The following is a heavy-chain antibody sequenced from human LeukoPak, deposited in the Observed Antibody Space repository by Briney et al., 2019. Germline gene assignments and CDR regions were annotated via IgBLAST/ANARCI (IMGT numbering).Heavy chain of an antibody. V-gene: IGHV3-23*01. CDR2: ISGSGGST. CDR3: ARDLGSDSSGYYAADY. CDR1: GFTFSSYA. D-gene: IGHD3-22*01. Sequence: QPGGSLRLSCAASGFTFSSYAMSWVRQAPGKGLEWVSAISGSGGSTYYADSVKGRFTISRDNSKNTLYLQMNSLRAEDTAVYYCARDLGSDSSGYYAADYWGQGTLVTVSS. J-gene: IGHJ4*02.